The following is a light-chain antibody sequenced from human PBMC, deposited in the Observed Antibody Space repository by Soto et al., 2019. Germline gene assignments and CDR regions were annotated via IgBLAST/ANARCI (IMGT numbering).Light chain of an antibody. V-gene: IGKV3D-15*01. Sequence: EIVLTQSPGTLSLSPGARATLSCRASQSVDNHLAWYQQKPGQAPRLLIYDASNRATDIPARFSGSGSGTEFTLTITSLQSEDFAVYCCQQYNNWPLTFGPGTRLEI. J-gene: IGKJ5*01. CDR1: QSVDNH. CDR2: DAS. CDR3: QQYNNWPLT.